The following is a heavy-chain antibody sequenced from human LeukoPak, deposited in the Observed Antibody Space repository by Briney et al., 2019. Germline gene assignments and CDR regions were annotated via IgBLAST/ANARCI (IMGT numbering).Heavy chain of an antibody. CDR3: ARGQYDYVWGSYRLDY. D-gene: IGHD3-16*02. V-gene: IGHV4-34*01. Sequence: SETLSLTCAVYGGSFSGYYWSWIRQPPGKGLEWIGEINHSGSTNYNLSLKSRVTISVDTSKNQFSLKLSSVTAADTAVYYCARGQYDYVWGSYRLDYWGQGTLVTVSS. CDR1: GGSFSGYY. J-gene: IGHJ4*02. CDR2: INHSGST.